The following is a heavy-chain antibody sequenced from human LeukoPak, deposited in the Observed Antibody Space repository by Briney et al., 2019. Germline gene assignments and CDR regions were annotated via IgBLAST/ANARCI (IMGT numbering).Heavy chain of an antibody. Sequence: PGGTLRLSCAASGFTFSSYGMSWVRQAPGKGLEWVSAISGSGGSTYYADSVKDRFTISRDNSKNTLYLQMNSLRAEDTAVYYCARDGLRRPPTPYCGGDCPLDYWGQGTLVSVSS. CDR3: ARDGLRRPPTPYCGGDCPLDY. CDR2: ISGSGGST. D-gene: IGHD2-21*02. V-gene: IGHV3-23*01. J-gene: IGHJ4*02. CDR1: GFTFSSYG.